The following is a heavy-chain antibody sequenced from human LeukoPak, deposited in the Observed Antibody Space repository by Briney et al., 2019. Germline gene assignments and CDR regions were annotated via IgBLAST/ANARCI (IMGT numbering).Heavy chain of an antibody. CDR2: ISAYNGNT. J-gene: IGHJ4*02. CDR1: GYTFTSYG. CDR3: ARAHQSKSIAVVGLGSPPPEDY. Sequence: ASVKVSCKASGYTFTSYGISWVRQAPGQGLEWMGWISAYNGNTNYAQKLQGRVTMTTDTSTSTAYMELRSLRSDDTAVYYCARAHQSKSIAVVGLGSPPPEDYWGQGTLVTVSS. V-gene: IGHV1-18*01. D-gene: IGHD6-19*01.